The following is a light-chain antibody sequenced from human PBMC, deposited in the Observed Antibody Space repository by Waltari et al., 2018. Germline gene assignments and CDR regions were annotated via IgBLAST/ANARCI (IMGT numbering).Light chain of an antibody. V-gene: IGLV1-40*01. CDR1: SSNIGAGYD. CDR3: QSYDSSLGGSV. CDR2: GNS. J-gene: IGLJ2*01. Sequence: QSVLTPPPSVSGAPGQRGTISCTGSSSNIGAGYDVNWYQQLPGKAPKLLIHGNSNRPSGVPDRISGSNSRTSASLAMTGLQAEDEADYYCQSYDSSLGGSVFGGGTKLTVL.